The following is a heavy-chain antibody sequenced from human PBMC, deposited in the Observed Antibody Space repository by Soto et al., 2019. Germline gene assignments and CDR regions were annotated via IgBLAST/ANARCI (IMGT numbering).Heavy chain of an antibody. J-gene: IGHJ6*02. Sequence: SETLSLTCAVSGGSISSGGYSWSWIRQPPGKGLEWIGYIYHSGSTYYNPSLKSRVTISVDRSKNQFSLKLSSVTAADTAVYYCARAHYGDYGYGMDVWGQGTTVAVSS. V-gene: IGHV4-30-2*01. D-gene: IGHD4-17*01. CDR3: ARAHYGDYGYGMDV. CDR1: GGSISSGGYS. CDR2: IYHSGST.